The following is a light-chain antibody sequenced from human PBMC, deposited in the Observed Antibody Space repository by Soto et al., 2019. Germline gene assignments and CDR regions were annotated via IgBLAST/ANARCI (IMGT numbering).Light chain of an antibody. V-gene: IGKV1-39*01. CDR3: QRSFSTTLT. J-gene: IGKJ4*01. CDR2: AAS. CDR1: QSISSY. Sequence: DIQMTQSPSSLSASVGDRVTITCRASQSISSYLHWYQQKPGKAPKLLIYAASSLQSGVPSRFSGIGSGTDFTPTISSPQTEDFATYYCQRSFSTTLTFGGGTKVEIK.